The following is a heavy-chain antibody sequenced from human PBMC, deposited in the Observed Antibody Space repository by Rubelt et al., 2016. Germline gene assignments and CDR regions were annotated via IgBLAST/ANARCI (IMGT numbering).Heavy chain of an antibody. V-gene: IGHV1-2*02. D-gene: IGHD1-26*01. Sequence: QVQLVQSGAEVKKPGASVKVSCKASGYTFTSYYMHWVRQAPGQGLEWMGWINPKSVVTNLAQMFQGRVTMTRDTSISTAYMELSRLRSDDTAVYYCARDWEPVDYWAQGTLVTVSS. CDR2: INPKSVVT. J-gene: IGHJ4*02. CDR1: GYTFTSYY. CDR3: ARDWEPVDY.